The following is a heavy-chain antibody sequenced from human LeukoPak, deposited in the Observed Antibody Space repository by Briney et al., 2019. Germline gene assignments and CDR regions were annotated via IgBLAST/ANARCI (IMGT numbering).Heavy chain of an antibody. CDR3: AGTGYCSSNSCYKLDY. Sequence: PSETLSLTCTVSGGSISSYYWSWIRQPAGKGLEWIGRIYTSGSTNYNPSLKSRVTMSVDTSKNQFSLKLSSVTAADTAVYYCAGTGYCSSNSCYKLDYWGQGTLVTASS. CDR2: IYTSGST. CDR1: GGSISSYY. V-gene: IGHV4-4*07. J-gene: IGHJ4*02. D-gene: IGHD2-2*02.